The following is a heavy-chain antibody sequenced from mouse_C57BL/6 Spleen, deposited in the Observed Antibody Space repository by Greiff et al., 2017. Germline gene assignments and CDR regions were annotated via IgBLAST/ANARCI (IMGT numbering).Heavy chain of an antibody. CDR2: ISPRSGNT. CDR1: GYTFTSYG. J-gene: IGHJ4*01. Sequence: VQLQQSGAELARPGASVKLSCKASGYTFTSYGISWVKQRTGQGLEWIGEISPRSGNTYYNEKFKGKATLTADKSSSTAYMELRSLTSEDSAVYFCARRLRPDAMDYWGQGTSVTVSS. D-gene: IGHD2-4*01. CDR3: ARRLRPDAMDY. V-gene: IGHV1-81*01.